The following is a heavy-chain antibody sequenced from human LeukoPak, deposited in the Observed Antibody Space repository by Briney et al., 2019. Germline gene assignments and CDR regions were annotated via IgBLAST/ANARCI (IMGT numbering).Heavy chain of an antibody. J-gene: IGHJ4*02. D-gene: IGHD7-27*01. Sequence: GGSLRLSCAASGFTFSSYWMSWVRQAPGKGLEWVASIRQDGSEKHYVDSVKGRFTISRDNAKNSLSLEMNSLRAEDTALYYCAKPHWGFDSWGQGTLVTVSS. CDR1: GFTFSSYW. V-gene: IGHV3-7*01. CDR3: AKPHWGFDS. CDR2: IRQDGSEK.